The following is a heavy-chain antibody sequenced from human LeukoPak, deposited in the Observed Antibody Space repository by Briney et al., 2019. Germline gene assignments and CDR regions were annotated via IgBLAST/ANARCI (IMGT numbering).Heavy chain of an antibody. V-gene: IGHV1-69*05. CDR2: IIPIFGTA. CDR1: GGTFSSYA. J-gene: IGHJ4*02. D-gene: IGHD3-10*01. Sequence: ASVKVSCKASGGTFSSYAISWVRQAPGQGLEWMGGIIPIFGTANYAQKFQGRVTITTDESTSTAYMELSSLRSEDTAVYYCARPDYYGSGRPFDYWGQGTLVTVSS. CDR3: ARPDYYGSGRPFDY.